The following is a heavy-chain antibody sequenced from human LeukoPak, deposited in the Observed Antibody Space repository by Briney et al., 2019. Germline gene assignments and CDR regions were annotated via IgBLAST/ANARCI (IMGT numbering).Heavy chain of an antibody. V-gene: IGHV3-30*18. CDR3: AKAANYDTLTGYYLDY. J-gene: IGHJ4*02. Sequence: GGSLRLSCAASGFTFSSYGMHWVRQAPGKGLEWVAVISYDGSNKYYADSVKGRFTISRDNSKNTLYLQMNNLRAEDTAIYYCAKAANYDTLTGYYLDYWGQGTLVTVSS. CDR2: ISYDGSNK. D-gene: IGHD3-9*01. CDR1: GFTFSSYG.